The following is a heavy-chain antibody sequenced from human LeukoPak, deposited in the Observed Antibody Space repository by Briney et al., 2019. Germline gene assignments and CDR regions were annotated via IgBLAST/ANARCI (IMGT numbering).Heavy chain of an antibody. V-gene: IGHV1-2*02. Sequence: GASVKVSCKASGYTFTSYDINWVRQATGQGLEWMGWMNPNSGGTNYAQKFQGRVTMTRDTSISTAYMELSRLRSDDTAVYYCARGVRGMTKDYWGQGTLVTVSS. J-gene: IGHJ4*02. D-gene: IGHD1-1*01. CDR2: MNPNSGGT. CDR3: ARGVRGMTKDY. CDR1: GYTFTSYD.